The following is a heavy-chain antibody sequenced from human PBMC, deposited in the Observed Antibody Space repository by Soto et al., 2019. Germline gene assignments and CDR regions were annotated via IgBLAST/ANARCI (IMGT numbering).Heavy chain of an antibody. V-gene: IGHV1-18*04. J-gene: IGHJ6*02. D-gene: IGHD1-1*01. CDR2: ISAYNGNT. CDR3: ARDLEGDYYYYGMDV. Sequence: ASVKVSCKSSGYIFSDYYMHWVRQAPVQGFEWMGWISAYNGNTNYAQKLQGRVTMTTDTSTSTAYMELRSLRSDDTAVYYCARDLEGDYYYYGMDVWGQGTTVTVSS. CDR1: GYIFSDYY.